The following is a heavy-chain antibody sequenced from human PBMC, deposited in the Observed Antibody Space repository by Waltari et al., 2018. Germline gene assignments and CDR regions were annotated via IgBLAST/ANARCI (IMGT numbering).Heavy chain of an antibody. D-gene: IGHD2-2*02. CDR1: GFTFSSYS. Sequence: EVQLVESGGGLVKPGGSLRLSCAASGFTFSSYSMNWVRQAPGKGLEWVASISSRSSYIYYADSVKGRFTISRDNAKNSLYLQMNSLRAEDTAVYYCARDQDTLFDYWGQGTLVTVSS. V-gene: IGHV3-21*01. J-gene: IGHJ4*02. CDR2: ISSRSSYI. CDR3: ARDQDTLFDY.